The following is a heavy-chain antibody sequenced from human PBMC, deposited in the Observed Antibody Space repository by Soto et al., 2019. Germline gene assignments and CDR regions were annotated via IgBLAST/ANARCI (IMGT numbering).Heavy chain of an antibody. Sequence: QLQLQESGPGLVKPSETLSLTCTVSGGSISSSSYYWGWIRQPPGKGLEWIGSIYYSGSTYYNPSLKSRVTIPVDTSKNQFALKLSSVTAADTAVYYCARHGGYSSSAEYYWGQGTLVTVSS. J-gene: IGHJ4*02. CDR3: ARHGGYSSSAEYY. D-gene: IGHD6-13*01. CDR2: IYYSGST. CDR1: GGSISSSSYY. V-gene: IGHV4-39*01.